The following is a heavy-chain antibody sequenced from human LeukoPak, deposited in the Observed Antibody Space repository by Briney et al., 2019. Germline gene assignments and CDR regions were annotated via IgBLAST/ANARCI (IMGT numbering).Heavy chain of an antibody. D-gene: IGHD6-19*01. V-gene: IGHV3-23*01. CDR2: ISGGGAYI. Sequence: PGGSLRLSCAASGFIFSSYEMNWVRQAPGKGLEWVSAISGGGAYIYYADSVKGRFTISRDSSENTLYLQMNSLRAEDTAVYYCAKDRVSGWSFPDSWGQGTLVTVSS. CDR3: AKDRVSGWSFPDS. J-gene: IGHJ4*02. CDR1: GFIFSSYE.